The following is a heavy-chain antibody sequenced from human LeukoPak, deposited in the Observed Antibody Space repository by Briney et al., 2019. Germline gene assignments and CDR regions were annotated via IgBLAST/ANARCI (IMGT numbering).Heavy chain of an antibody. CDR3: ARDLYDYDILTGYYEFDY. CDR2: ISAYNGNT. J-gene: IGHJ4*02. D-gene: IGHD3-9*01. CDR1: GYTFTSYG. V-gene: IGHV1-18*04. Sequence: ASVKVSCKASGYTFTSYGISWVRQALGQGLEWMGWISAYNGNTNYAQKLQGRVTMTTDTSTSTAYMELRSLRSDDTAVYYCARDLYDYDILTGYYEFDYWGQGTLVTVSS.